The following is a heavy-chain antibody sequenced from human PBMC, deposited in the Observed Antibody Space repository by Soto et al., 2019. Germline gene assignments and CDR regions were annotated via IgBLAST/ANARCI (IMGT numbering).Heavy chain of an antibody. CDR1: GYSFTTYG. CDR2: ISTDKGNT. V-gene: IGHV1-18*01. J-gene: IGHJ4*02. D-gene: IGHD2-21*02. Sequence: ASVKVSCKASGYSFTTYGMTWVRQAPGQGLEWMGRISTDKGNTKYAQNFQSRATLTTDTSTSTAYMELRSLRSDDTAVYYCARDRDWNLDYWGQGTLVTVSS. CDR3: ARDRDWNLDY.